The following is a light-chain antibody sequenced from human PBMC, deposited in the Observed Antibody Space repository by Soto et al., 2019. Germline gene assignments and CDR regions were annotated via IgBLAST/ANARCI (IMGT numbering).Light chain of an antibody. CDR2: DAS. J-gene: IGKJ4*01. CDR1: QSVSSY. CDR3: QQFYSWPPLT. V-gene: IGKV3-15*01. Sequence: EIVLTQSPATLSLSPGERATLSCRASQSVSSYLAWYQQKPGQAPRLLIYDASTRATAVPARFSGSGSGTEFTLTISSLQSEDFAVYYCQQFYSWPPLTFGGGTKVDIK.